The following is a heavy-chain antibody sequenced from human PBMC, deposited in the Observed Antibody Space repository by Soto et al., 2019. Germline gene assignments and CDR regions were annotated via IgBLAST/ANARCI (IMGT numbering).Heavy chain of an antibody. CDR2: ISGSGGST. V-gene: IGHV3-23*01. J-gene: IGHJ3*02. CDR3: GKDTRYGNLNGYIVDI. Sequence: GGSLRLSCAASGFTFSSYAMSWVRQAPGKGLEWVSAISGSGGSTYYADSVKGRFTISRDNSKNTLYLQMNSLRAEDTAVYYCGKDTRYGNLNGYIVDIRGQGTMVTVSS. CDR1: GFTFSSYA. D-gene: IGHD3-9*01.